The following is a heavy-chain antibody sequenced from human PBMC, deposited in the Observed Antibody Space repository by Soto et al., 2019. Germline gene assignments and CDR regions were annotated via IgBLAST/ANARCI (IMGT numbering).Heavy chain of an antibody. CDR3: ARDPPLRYCDGSHRDAFYI. CDR2: IYSGGST. CDR1: WFTVSSNY. V-gene: IGHV3-53*01. D-gene: IGHD3-9*01. Sequence: GGSLRLSCAASWFTVSSNYMSWVRQAPGKGLEWVSVIYSGGSTYYADSVKGRFTISRDNSKNTLYLQMNSLRAEDTAVYYCARDPPLRYCDGSHRDAFYIWGQGTMVTVS. J-gene: IGHJ3*02.